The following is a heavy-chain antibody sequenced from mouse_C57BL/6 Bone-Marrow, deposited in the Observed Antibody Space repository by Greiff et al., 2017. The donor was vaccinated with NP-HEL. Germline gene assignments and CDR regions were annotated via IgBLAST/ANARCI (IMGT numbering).Heavy chain of an antibody. J-gene: IGHJ4*01. CDR3: ASPIYYGNYGDAMDY. Sequence: QVQLQQSGAELARPGASVKLSCKASGYTFTSYGISWVKQRTGQGLEWIGEIYTRSGNTYYNEKFKGKATLTADKSSSTAYMELRSLTSEDAAVYFFASPIYYGNYGDAMDYWGQGTSVTVSS. D-gene: IGHD2-1*01. CDR2: IYTRSGNT. V-gene: IGHV1-81*01. CDR1: GYTFTSYG.